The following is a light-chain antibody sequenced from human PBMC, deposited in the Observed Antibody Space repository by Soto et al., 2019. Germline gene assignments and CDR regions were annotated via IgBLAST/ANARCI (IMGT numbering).Light chain of an antibody. J-gene: IGKJ1*01. CDR1: QNVSNN. V-gene: IGKV3-15*01. Sequence: VVMTQSPATLSVSPGERATLSFRASQNVSNNLAWYQQKPGLPPRLLIYGASTRATGIPARFSGSGSGTEFTPTISSLQSEDFAVYYCQQYGSSRWTFGQGTKVDI. CDR2: GAS. CDR3: QQYGSSRWT.